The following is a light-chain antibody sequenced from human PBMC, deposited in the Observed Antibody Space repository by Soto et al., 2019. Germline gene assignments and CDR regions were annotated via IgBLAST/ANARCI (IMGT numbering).Light chain of an antibody. CDR3: QKYHVWPLWT. J-gene: IGKJ1*01. CDR2: GAS. Sequence: EIVVTQSPATLSVSLGESATLSCRASESISISLAWYQQRPGQPPRLLIYGASTRAPAVPARFSGSGSGIDFSLTISRLQSDEFAVYFCQKYHVWPLWTFGQGTSVERK. CDR1: ESISIS. V-gene: IGKV3D-15*01.